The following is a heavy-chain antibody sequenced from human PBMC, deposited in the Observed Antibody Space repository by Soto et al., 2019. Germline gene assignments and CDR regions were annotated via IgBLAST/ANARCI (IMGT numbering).Heavy chain of an antibody. J-gene: IGHJ5*02. CDR1: GGTFSSYA. CDR2: LVPIFGIA. Sequence: QVQLVPSGAEVKKPGSSVKVSCKESGGTFSSYAIAWVRQAPGEGLEWMGGLVPIFGIANYAQKFQGRVTITADEATTTAYMELSSLRSDDTAVYYCAKAAQTRYNWNDLGNWFDPWGQGTLVIVSS. V-gene: IGHV1-69*01. D-gene: IGHD1-1*01. CDR3: AKAAQTRYNWNDLGNWFDP.